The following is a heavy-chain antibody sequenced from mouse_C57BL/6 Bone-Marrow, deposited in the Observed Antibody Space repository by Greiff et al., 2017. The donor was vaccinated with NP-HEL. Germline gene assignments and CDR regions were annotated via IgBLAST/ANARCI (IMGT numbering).Heavy chain of an antibody. CDR3: ARDAGSSYGWYFDV. J-gene: IGHJ1*03. D-gene: IGHD1-1*01. Sequence: EVMLVESGGGLVQSGRSLRLSCATSGFTFSDFYMEWVRQAPGKGLEWIAASSNKANDYTTEYSASVQGRFIVSRDTSQSILYLQMNALRAEDTAIYYCARDAGSSYGWYFDVWGTGTTVTVSS. CDR1: GFTFSDFY. CDR2: SSNKANDYTT. V-gene: IGHV7-1*01.